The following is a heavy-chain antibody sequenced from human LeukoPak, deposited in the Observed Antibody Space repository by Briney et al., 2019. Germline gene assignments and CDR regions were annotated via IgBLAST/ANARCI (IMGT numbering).Heavy chain of an antibody. Sequence: SETLSLTCSVSGGSISEYYWGWIRQPAGKGLEWIGRIYSSGSTDYNPSLKGRVAISVGKSKTQFSLRVNSVTAADTAVYYCAREYRDDIGSGYYYDCWGQGTLVTVSS. CDR3: AREYRDDIGSGYYYDC. CDR2: IYSSGST. CDR1: GGSISEYY. V-gene: IGHV4-4*07. D-gene: IGHD3-22*01. J-gene: IGHJ4*02.